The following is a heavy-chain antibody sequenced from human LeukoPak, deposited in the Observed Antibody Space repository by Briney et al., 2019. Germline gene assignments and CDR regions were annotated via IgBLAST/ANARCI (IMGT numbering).Heavy chain of an antibody. J-gene: IGHJ4*02. CDR2: IYYSGST. D-gene: IGHD2-21*02. V-gene: IGHV4-59*01. Sequence: PSETLSLTCSVSGGYISPYYWSWIRQPPGKGLEWIGYIYYSGSTNYNPSLKSRVTISVDTSKNQFSLKLSSVTAADTAVYYCAAQTRCGGDCYSDYWGQGTLVTVSS. CDR3: AAQTRCGGDCYSDY. CDR1: GGYISPYY.